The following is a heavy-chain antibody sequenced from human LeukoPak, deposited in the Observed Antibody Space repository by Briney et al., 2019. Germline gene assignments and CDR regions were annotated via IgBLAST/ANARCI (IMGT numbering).Heavy chain of an antibody. V-gene: IGHV3-74*01. J-gene: IGHJ4*02. CDR3: ARVLCSSTSCSYFYFDY. Sequence: GGSLRLSCAASGFTFSSYWMHWVRQAPGKGLVWVSRINSDGSSASYADSVKGRFTISRDNAKNTLYLQMNSLRAEDTAVYYCARVLCSSTSCSYFYFDYWGQGTLVTVSS. D-gene: IGHD2-2*01. CDR2: INSDGSSA. CDR1: GFTFSSYW.